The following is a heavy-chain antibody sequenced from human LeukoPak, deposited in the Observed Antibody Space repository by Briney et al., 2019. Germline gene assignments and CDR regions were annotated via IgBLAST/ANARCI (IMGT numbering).Heavy chain of an antibody. J-gene: IGHJ5*02. Sequence: GGSLRLSCAASGFAFSSYGMHWVRQAPGKGLEWVAVIWYDGSNKYYADSVKGRFTISRDNSKNTLYLQMNSLRAEDTAVYYCARERDYGDYVELDPWGQGTLVTVSS. CDR2: IWYDGSNK. CDR1: GFAFSSYG. D-gene: IGHD4-17*01. V-gene: IGHV3-33*01. CDR3: ARERDYGDYVELDP.